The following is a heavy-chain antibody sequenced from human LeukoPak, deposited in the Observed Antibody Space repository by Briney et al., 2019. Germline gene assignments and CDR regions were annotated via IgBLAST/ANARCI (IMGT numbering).Heavy chain of an antibody. V-gene: IGHV4-59*12. D-gene: IGHD1-26*01. Sequence: SETLSLTCTVSGGSISTYYWSWIRQPPGKGLEWIGYIYYTGSTSYNPSLKSRVTISVDTSKNRFSLKLSCVTAADTAVYYCARRSGIVVANHFQHWGEGSLVTVSS. CDR3: ARRSGIVVANHFQH. J-gene: IGHJ1*01. CDR2: IYYTGST. CDR1: GGSISTYY.